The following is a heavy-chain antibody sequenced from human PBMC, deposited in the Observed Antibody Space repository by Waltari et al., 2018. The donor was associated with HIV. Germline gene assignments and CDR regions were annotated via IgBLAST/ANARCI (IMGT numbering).Heavy chain of an antibody. J-gene: IGHJ3*02. CDR2: IYTSGST. CDR3: AREYCSSTSCSPNGRLGAFDI. D-gene: IGHD2-2*01. V-gene: IGHV4-4*07. Sequence: QVQLQESGPGLVKASETLSLTCTVPGGSISSYYWSWIPQPAGKGLEWIGRIYTSGSTNYNSSLKSRVTMSIDTSKNQFFLKLSSVTAADTAVYYCAREYCSSTSCSPNGRLGAFDIWGQGTMVTVSS. CDR1: GGSISSYY.